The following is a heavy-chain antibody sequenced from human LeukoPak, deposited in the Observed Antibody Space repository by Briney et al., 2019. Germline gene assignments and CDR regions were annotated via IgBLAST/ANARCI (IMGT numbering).Heavy chain of an antibody. J-gene: IGHJ4*02. CDR3: ARDGSWRYVGTH. V-gene: IGHV1-8*01. D-gene: IGHD3-9*01. CDR1: GYTFTSYD. Sequence: ASVKVSCKASGYTFTSYDINWVRQATGQGLEWMGWMNPNSGNTGYAQKFQGRVTMTRNTSISTAYMELSSLRSEDTAVYYCARDGSWRYVGTHWGQGTLVTVSS. CDR2: MNPNSGNT.